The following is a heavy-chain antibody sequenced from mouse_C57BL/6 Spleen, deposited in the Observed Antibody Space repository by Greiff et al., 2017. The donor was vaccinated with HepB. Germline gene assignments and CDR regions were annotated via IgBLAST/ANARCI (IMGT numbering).Heavy chain of an antibody. J-gene: IGHJ1*03. CDR3: ARDRGMGYFDV. CDR2: ISDGGSYT. CDR1: GFTFSSYA. V-gene: IGHV5-4*01. Sequence: DVKLVESGGGLVKPGGSLKLSCAASGFTFSSYAMSWVRQTPEKRLEWVATISDGGSYTYYPDNVKGRFTISRDNAKNNLYLQMSHLKSEDTAMYYGARDRGMGYFDVWGTGTTVTVSS.